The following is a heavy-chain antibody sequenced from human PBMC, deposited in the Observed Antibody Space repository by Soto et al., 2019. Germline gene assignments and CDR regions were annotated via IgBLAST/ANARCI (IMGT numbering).Heavy chain of an antibody. CDR1: GFSLSYGRMG. CDR3: ARINFSDDLVAIYFDS. D-gene: IGHD5-12*01. Sequence: QVTLKESGPVLVKPTETLTLTCTVSGFSLSYGRMGVSWIRQPPGKALEWLAHIFSNGEKSFSTSLRTRLTISTDTSKSQVVLTMANVDPLDTATYYCARINFSDDLVAIYFDSWGQGTPVTVSS. J-gene: IGHJ4*02. CDR2: IFSNGEK. V-gene: IGHV2-26*01.